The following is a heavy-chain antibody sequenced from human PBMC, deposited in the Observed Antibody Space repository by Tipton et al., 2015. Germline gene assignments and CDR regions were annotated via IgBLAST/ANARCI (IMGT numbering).Heavy chain of an antibody. J-gene: IGHJ3*01. D-gene: IGHD6-19*01. V-gene: IGHV4-4*07. CDR2: ISSAGST. CDR3: ARNSGWPENAFNL. Sequence: LRLSCNVSGAYISNYFWSWIRQHAGKGLEWMGRISSAGSTNYNHSLGGRVTMSVDTSKTQFSLKLSSVTAADTARYYCARNSGWPENAFNLWGQGTMVTVSS. CDR1: GAYISNYF.